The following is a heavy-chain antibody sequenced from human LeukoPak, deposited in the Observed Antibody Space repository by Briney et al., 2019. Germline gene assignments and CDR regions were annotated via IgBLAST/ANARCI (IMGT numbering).Heavy chain of an antibody. J-gene: IGHJ4*02. CDR3: AKGGSGWYPGFDY. V-gene: IGHV3-23*03. D-gene: IGHD6-19*01. CDR2: IYSGGST. Sequence: GGSLRLSCAASGFTFSSYSMNWVRQAPGKGLEWVSVIYSGGSTYYADSVKGRFTISRDNSRNTLYLQMDSLRVEDTAVYYCAKGGSGWYPGFDYWGQGILVTVSS. CDR1: GFTFSSYS.